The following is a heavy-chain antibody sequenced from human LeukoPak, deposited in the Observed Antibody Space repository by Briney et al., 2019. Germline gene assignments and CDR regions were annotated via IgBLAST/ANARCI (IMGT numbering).Heavy chain of an antibody. CDR3: ARDLEAVPGVVTAIFDY. CDR1: GGSISNSY. CDR2: IYYSGST. D-gene: IGHD2-21*02. Sequence: PSETLSLTCTVSGGSISNSYWTWIRQPPGKGLEWIGHIYYSGSTNYNPSLKSRVTISVDTSKNQFSLKLSSVTAADTAVYYCARDLEAVPGVVTAIFDYWGQGTLVTVSS. J-gene: IGHJ4*02. V-gene: IGHV4-59*12.